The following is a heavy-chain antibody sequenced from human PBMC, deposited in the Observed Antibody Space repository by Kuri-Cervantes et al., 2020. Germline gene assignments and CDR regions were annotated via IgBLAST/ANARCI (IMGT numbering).Heavy chain of an antibody. V-gene: IGHV3-7*04. Sequence: GGSLRLSCTASGFTFGDYAMNWVRQAPGKGLEWVANIRQDGSEKYYVDSVKGRFTISRDNAKNSLYLQMNSLRAEDTAVYYCVRDLYGAGPFWGQGTLVTVSS. CDR3: VRDLYGAGPF. CDR1: GFTFGDYA. J-gene: IGHJ4*02. CDR2: IRQDGSEK. D-gene: IGHD4-17*01.